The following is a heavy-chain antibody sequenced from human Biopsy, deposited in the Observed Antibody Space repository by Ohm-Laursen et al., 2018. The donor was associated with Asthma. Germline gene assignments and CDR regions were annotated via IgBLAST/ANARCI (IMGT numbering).Heavy chain of an antibody. CDR2: VSSDGHNK. CDR1: GFVFSQCG. J-gene: IGHJ3*02. Sequence: RSLRLSCSAFGFVFSQCGMHWVRQGPGKGLEWVALVSSDGHNKYYEDSVKGRFTISRDNSRNRLYLQINSLTVEDSAVYFCARQSGQEYGDSIPFDTWGQGTKVAASS. D-gene: IGHD3-22*01. CDR3: ARQSGQEYGDSIPFDT. V-gene: IGHV3-30*03.